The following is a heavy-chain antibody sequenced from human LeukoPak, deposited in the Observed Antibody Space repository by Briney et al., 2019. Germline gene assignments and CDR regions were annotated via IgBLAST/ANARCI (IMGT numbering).Heavy chain of an antibody. CDR3: ARVGLRDYVWGSYRPWDAFDI. CDR1: GFTFSSYW. V-gene: IGHV3-7*01. J-gene: IGHJ3*02. Sequence: GGSLRLSCAASGFTFSSYWMSWVRQAPGKGLEWVANIKQDGSEKYYVDSVKGRFTISRDNAKNSLYLQMNSLRAEDTAVYYCARVGLRDYVWGSYRPWDAFDIWGQGTMVTVSS. D-gene: IGHD3-16*02. CDR2: IKQDGSEK.